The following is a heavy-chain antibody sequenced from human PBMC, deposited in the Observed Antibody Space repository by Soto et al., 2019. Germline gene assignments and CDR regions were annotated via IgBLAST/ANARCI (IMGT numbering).Heavy chain of an antibody. V-gene: IGHV4-59*01. CDR2: IYYGGNT. J-gene: IGHJ4*02. CDR3: ARDPLPGY. Sequence: PSETLSLTCTVSGGTINSDYWSWIRQPPGKGLEWIGYIYYGGNTNYNPSLKSRVTISIDTSKNQFSLKLSSVTAADTAVYYCARDPLPGYWGQGTLVTVSS. CDR1: GGTINSDY.